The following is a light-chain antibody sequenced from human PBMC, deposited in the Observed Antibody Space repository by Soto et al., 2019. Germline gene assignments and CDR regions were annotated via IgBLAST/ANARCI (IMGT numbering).Light chain of an antibody. CDR1: QSVSRSY. Sequence: EIVLTQSPGTLSLCPVERTPLSCRASQSVSRSYLAWYQQKPGQAPRLLIYDASNGATGIPARFSGSGSGTDFTLTISSLEPEDFAVYYCKQRSKWVTCGRGTKVDIK. CDR2: DAS. CDR3: KQRSKWVT. J-gene: IGKJ4*01. V-gene: IGKV3-11*01.